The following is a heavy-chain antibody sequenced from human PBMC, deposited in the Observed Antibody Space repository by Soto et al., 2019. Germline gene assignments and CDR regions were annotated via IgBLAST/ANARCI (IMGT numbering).Heavy chain of an antibody. Sequence: GGSLLISCEPSVFTFTDQFMYWVGQAPGKGLEWVGLVRNELRGYSTDYAASVKGRFIISRDDSHKSICLQMNSLRTEDTAVYYCVRARSWSYESWGLGTLVTVSS. J-gene: IGHJ5*02. V-gene: IGHV3-72*01. CDR3: VRARSWSYES. CDR1: VFTFTDQF. CDR2: VRNELRGYST. D-gene: IGHD1-26*01.